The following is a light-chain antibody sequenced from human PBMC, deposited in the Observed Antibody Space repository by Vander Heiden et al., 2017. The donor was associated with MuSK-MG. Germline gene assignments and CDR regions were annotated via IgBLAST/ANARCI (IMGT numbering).Light chain of an antibody. CDR1: KWGDKY. Sequence: SYELPQPPSVSVSPGQTASITCSGDKWGDKYACWYQQKPGQSPVLVIYQDSKRPSGIPERFSGSNSGNTATLTISGTQAMDEADYYCQAWDSIYNYVFGTGTKVTVL. CDR2: QDS. V-gene: IGLV3-1*01. J-gene: IGLJ1*01. CDR3: QAWDSIYNYV.